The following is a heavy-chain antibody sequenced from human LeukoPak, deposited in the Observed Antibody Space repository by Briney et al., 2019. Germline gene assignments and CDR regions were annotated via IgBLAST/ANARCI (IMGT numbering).Heavy chain of an antibody. CDR1: GFTFSSYG. CDR2: IRYDGSNK. D-gene: IGHD3-3*01. CDR3: AGGFGGKYDFWSGYPQGYYMDV. J-gene: IGHJ6*03. V-gene: IGHV3-30*02. Sequence: GGSLRLSCAASGFTFSSYGMHWVRQAPGKGLEWVAFIRYDGSNKYYADSVKGRFTISRDNSKNTLYLQMNSLRAEDTAVYYCAGGFGGKYDFWSGYPQGYYMDVWGKGTTVTVSS.